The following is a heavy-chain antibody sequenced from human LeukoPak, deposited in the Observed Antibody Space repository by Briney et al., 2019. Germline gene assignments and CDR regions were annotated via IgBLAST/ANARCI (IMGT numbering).Heavy chain of an antibody. CDR1: GFPISTNY. J-gene: IGHJ6*02. CDR3: ARDHITMIRGVSYYFYGMDV. D-gene: IGHD3-10*01. V-gene: IGHV3-53*01. CDR2: IYSGGDT. Sequence: GGSLRLSCAASGFPISTNYMSWVRQAPGKGPERVAIIYSGGDTFYADSVKGRFTISRDSSKNTLFLQMISLRAEDTAVYYCARDHITMIRGVSYYFYGMDVWGQGTTVTVSS.